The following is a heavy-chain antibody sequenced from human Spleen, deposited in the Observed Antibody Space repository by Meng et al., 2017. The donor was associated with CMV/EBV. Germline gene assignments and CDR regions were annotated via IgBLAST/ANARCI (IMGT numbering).Heavy chain of an antibody. J-gene: IGHJ6*02. CDR1: GFTVSRNY. D-gene: IGHD2-15*01. V-gene: IGHV3-53*01. CDR3: ARDYKWWGGTYYYYYGMDV. CDR2: IYSGGNT. Sequence: GESLKISCAASGFTVSRNYMSWVRQAPGKGLEWVSVIYSGGNTYYADSVKGRFTISRDNSKNTLYLQMNSLRAEDTAVYYCARDYKWWGGTYYYYYGMDVWGQETTVTVSS.